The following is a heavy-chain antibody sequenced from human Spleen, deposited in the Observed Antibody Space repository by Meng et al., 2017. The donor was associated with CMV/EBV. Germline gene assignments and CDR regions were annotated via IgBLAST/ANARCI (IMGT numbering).Heavy chain of an antibody. V-gene: IGHV4-61*01. CDR2: IFYSGSS. Sequence: SETLSLTCTVSGGSVNSDIYYWSWIRQPPGKGLEWIGYIFYSGSSNYNPSLKGRVTISVDTSKNQFSLKLSSVTAADTAVYFCARLGYYFGMDVWGQGTAVTVSS. CDR1: GGSVNSDIYY. CDR3: ARLGYYFGMDV. J-gene: IGHJ6*02.